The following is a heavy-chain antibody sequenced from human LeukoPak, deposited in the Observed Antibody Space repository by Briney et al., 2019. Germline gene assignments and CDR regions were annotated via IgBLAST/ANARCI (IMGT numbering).Heavy chain of an antibody. D-gene: IGHD6-19*01. CDR2: ISWNSGSI. CDR1: GFTFDDYA. J-gene: IGHJ4*02. CDR3: AKCIVAVAGEYYFDY. Sequence: GGSLRLSCAASGFTFDDYAMHWVRQASGKGLEWVSGISWNSGSIGYADSVKGRFTIPRDNAKNSLYLQMNSLRAEDTALYYCAKCIVAVAGEYYFDYWGQGTLVTVSS. V-gene: IGHV3-9*01.